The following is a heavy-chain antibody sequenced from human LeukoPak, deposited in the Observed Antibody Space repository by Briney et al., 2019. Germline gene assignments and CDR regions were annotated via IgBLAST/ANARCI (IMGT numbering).Heavy chain of an antibody. J-gene: IGHJ4*02. CDR3: ARGGRFYYDNTGYSEDF. CDR1: GGTFSSYA. CDR2: IIPIFGTA. V-gene: IGHV1-69*05. Sequence: SVKVSCKASGGTFSSYAISWVRQAPGQGLEWMGGIIPIFGTANYAQKFQGRVTITTDESTSTAYMELSSLRAEETAVYFCARGGRFYYDNTGYSEDFWGQGTLVTVSS. D-gene: IGHD3-22*01.